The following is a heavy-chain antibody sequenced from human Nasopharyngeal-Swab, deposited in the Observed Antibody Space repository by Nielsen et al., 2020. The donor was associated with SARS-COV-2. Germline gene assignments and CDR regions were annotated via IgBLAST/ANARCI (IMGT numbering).Heavy chain of an antibody. D-gene: IGHD6-19*01. CDR2: FDPEDGET. V-gene: IGHV1-24*01. Sequence: ASVKVSCKVSGYTLTALSMHWVRQAPGKGLEWMGGFDPEDGETIYAQKFQGRVTMTRDTSISTAYMELSRLRSDDTAVYYCARGSAVAGLGMRDAFDIWGQGTMVTVSS. J-gene: IGHJ3*02. CDR3: ARGSAVAGLGMRDAFDI. CDR1: GYTLTALS.